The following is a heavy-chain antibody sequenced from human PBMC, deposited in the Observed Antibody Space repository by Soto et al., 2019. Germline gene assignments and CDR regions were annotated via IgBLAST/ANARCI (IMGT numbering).Heavy chain of an antibody. J-gene: IGHJ3*02. CDR3: AHRRGSYGDDAFDI. V-gene: IGHV2-5*02. D-gene: IGHD2-15*01. CDR1: GFSLSTSGVG. CDR2: IYWDDDK. Sequence: QITSKESGPTLVKPTQTLTLTCTFSGFSLSTSGVGVGWIRQPPGKALEWLALIYWDDDKRYSPSLKSRLTITKDTSKNQAVLTMTNMDPVDTATYYCAHRRGSYGDDAFDIWGQGTMVTVSS.